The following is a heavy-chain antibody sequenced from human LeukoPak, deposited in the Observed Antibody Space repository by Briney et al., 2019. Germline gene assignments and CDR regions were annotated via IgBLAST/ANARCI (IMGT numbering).Heavy chain of an antibody. D-gene: IGHD3-10*01. V-gene: IGHV6-1*01. CDR1: GDSVSSNSAA. CDR2: TYYRSKWYN. Sequence: SQTLSLTCAISGDSVSSNSAAWNWIRQSPSRGLEWLGRTYYRSKWYNDYAVSVKSRITINPDTSKNQFSLKLSSVTAADTAVYYCARDSRPGLHNWFDPWGQGTLVTVSS. CDR3: ARDSRPGLHNWFDP. J-gene: IGHJ5*02.